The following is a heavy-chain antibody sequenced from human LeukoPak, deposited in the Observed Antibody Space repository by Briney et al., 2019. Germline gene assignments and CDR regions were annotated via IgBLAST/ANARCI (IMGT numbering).Heavy chain of an antibody. Sequence: SQTLSLTCAISGDSVSSNSGVWTWIRQSPSRGFEWLGRTFYRSKWYNHYAVSVKSRITINPDTSKNQFSLQLNSVTPEDTAVYYCAREAAAGWVDYWGQGTLVTVSS. CDR2: TFYRSKWYN. CDR3: AREAAAGWVDY. V-gene: IGHV6-1*01. D-gene: IGHD6-13*01. J-gene: IGHJ4*02. CDR1: GDSVSSNSGV.